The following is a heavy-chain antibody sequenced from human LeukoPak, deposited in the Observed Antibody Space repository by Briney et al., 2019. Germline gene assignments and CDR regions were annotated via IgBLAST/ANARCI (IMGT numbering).Heavy chain of an antibody. Sequence: SETLSLTCAVSGYSTSSGYYWGWIRQPPGKGLEWIGSIYHSRSTYYNPSLKRRVTISVDTSKNWFSLKLSSVTAAATAVYYCASGQIIVGAIGWFDPWGQGTLVTVP. CDR1: GYSTSSGYY. D-gene: IGHD1-26*01. V-gene: IGHV4-38-2*01. J-gene: IGHJ5*02. CDR3: ASGQIIVGAIGWFDP. CDR2: IYHSRST.